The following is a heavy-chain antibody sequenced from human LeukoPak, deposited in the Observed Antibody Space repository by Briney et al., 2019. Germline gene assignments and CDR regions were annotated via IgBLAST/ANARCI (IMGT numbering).Heavy chain of an antibody. D-gene: IGHD3-10*01. Sequence: GGSLRLSCAASGFTSSDYTMNWVRQSPGKGLEWVAIIKPDGSDSYSVDSEKGRFTVSRDNAKNSLYLQMSSLRAEDTAVYYCARGGHRQKEFWGQGTLVTVSS. CDR3: ARGGHRQKEF. CDR2: IKPDGSDS. V-gene: IGHV3-7*01. CDR1: GFTSSDYT. J-gene: IGHJ4*02.